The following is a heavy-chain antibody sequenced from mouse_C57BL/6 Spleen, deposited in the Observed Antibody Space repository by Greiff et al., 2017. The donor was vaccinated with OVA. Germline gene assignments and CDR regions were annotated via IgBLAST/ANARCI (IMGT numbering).Heavy chain of an antibody. CDR1: GYTFTSYG. V-gene: IGHV1-81*01. CDR3: ARDYGSSGAY. Sequence: VKLMESGAELARPGASVKLSCKASGYTFTSYGISWVKQRTGQGLEWIGEIYPRSGNTYYNEKFKGKATLTADKSSSTAYMELRSLTSEDSAVYFCARDYGSSGAYWGQGTLVTVSA. J-gene: IGHJ3*01. CDR2: IYPRSGNT. D-gene: IGHD1-1*01.